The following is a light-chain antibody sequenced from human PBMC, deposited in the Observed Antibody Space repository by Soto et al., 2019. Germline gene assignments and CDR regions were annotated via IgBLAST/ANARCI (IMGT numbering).Light chain of an antibody. Sequence: DIQMTQSPSSLSASVGDRVTITCRASQDISDFLVWYQRKPGKVPKLLMYTASPLQSGVPSRLSGSAAGTDVTITISSLQPEDVATYYCQKDNSAPVTFDPGTKVDIK. CDR1: QDISDF. V-gene: IGKV1-27*01. J-gene: IGKJ3*01. CDR2: TAS. CDR3: QKDNSAPVT.